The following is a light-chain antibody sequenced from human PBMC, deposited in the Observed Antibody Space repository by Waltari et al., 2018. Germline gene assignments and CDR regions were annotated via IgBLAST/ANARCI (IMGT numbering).Light chain of an antibody. CDR1: SSDVGSYNY. CDR2: EVT. CDR3: SSCTSSSTLV. V-gene: IGLV2-14*01. Sequence: GQSITISCTGTSSDVGSYNYVSWYQQHPGKAPKLIIYEVTNRPSGVSNRFSGSKSGNTASLTISGLQAEDEADYYCSSCTSSSTLVFGGGTKLTVL. J-gene: IGLJ3*02.